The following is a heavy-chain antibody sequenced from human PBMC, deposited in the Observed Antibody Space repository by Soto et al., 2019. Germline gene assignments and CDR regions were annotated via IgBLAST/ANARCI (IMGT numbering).Heavy chain of an antibody. D-gene: IGHD2-2*01. CDR3: ARLHGYCISSSCHGHYAMDV. Sequence: QLPLQESGPGLVKPSETLSLTCTVSSAPVSSSTYTWGWIRQPPGKGLEWIGSIYYSGSTYYNPSLNTRAPVAVHTSKNPFPLKFTSVTAADTAVYYCARLHGYCISSSCHGHYAMDVWGQGTTVTVSS. CDR2: IYYSGST. J-gene: IGHJ6*02. CDR1: SAPVSSSTYT. V-gene: IGHV4-39*01.